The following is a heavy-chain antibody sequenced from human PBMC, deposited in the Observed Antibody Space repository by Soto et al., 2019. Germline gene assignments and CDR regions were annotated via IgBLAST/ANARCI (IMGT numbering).Heavy chain of an antibody. CDR3: ARERPDGSRLDP. V-gene: IGHV4-30-4*01. CDR1: GGSISSGDYC. Sequence: QVQLQESGPGLVKPSQTLSLPCTVSGGSISSGDYCWSWIRQPAGTGLEWIGYVYYSGSTYYNPSLKSRVTISVDTSKNQFSLKLSSVTAADTAVYYCARERPDGSRLDPWGQGTLVTVSS. CDR2: VYYSGST. J-gene: IGHJ5*02. D-gene: IGHD6-13*01.